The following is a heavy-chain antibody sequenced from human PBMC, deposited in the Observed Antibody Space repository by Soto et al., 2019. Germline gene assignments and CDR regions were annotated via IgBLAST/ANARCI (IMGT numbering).Heavy chain of an antibody. Sequence: PGGALRLSCAASGFTFSSYWMSGVGKGPGKGLEWVANIKQDGSDKYYVDSVKGRFTISRDNAKNSLYLQMNSLRAEGTAVYYCASGAAAALTGYYYGMAVSGHGTTVTVS. CDR1: GFTFSSYW. CDR2: IKQDGSDK. CDR3: ASGAAAALTGYYYGMAV. J-gene: IGHJ6*02. V-gene: IGHV3-7*03. D-gene: IGHD2-2*01.